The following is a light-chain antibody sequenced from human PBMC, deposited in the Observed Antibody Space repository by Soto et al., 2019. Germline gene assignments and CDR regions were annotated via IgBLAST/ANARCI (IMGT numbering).Light chain of an antibody. CDR2: PAS. Sequence: DIQMTQSPSSLSAFVGDRVTITCRASQAIYNYLVWYQQKPGKVPKLLIYPASTLQSGDPSRFSGSGSGTDFTLTISSLQPEDVATYYCQQYNSAPPTFGGGTKVEIK. V-gene: IGKV1-27*01. CDR1: QAIYNY. J-gene: IGKJ4*01. CDR3: QQYNSAPPT.